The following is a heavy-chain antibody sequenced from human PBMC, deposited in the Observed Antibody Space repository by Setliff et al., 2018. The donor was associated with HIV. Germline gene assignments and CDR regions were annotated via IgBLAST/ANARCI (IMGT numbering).Heavy chain of an antibody. CDR3: ARHLGLPDATDYMDV. D-gene: IGHD2-2*01. J-gene: IGHJ6*03. Sequence: GESLKISCKGSGYSFTSYWIGWVRQMPGKGLEWMGIINPGDSDTRYSPSFQGQVTISADKSISTAYLQWSSLKASDTAMYYCARHLGLPDATDYMDVWGKGTTVTSP. V-gene: IGHV5-51*01. CDR2: INPGDSDT. CDR1: GYSFTSYW.